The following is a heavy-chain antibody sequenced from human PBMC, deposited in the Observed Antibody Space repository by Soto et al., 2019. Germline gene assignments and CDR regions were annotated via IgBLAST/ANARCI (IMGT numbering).Heavy chain of an antibody. CDR1: GYTFTSYG. V-gene: IGHV1-18*01. D-gene: IGHD3-9*01. J-gene: IGHJ4*02. CDR3: ARGGEYYDILTGYYNPNAPFDY. CDR2: ISAYNGNT. Sequence: QVQLVQSGAEVKKPGASVKVSCKASGYTFTSYGISWVRQAPGQGLEWMGWISAYNGNTNYAQKLQGRVTMTTDTSTSTAYMELRSLRSDDTAVYYCARGGEYYDILTGYYNPNAPFDYWGQGTLVTVSS.